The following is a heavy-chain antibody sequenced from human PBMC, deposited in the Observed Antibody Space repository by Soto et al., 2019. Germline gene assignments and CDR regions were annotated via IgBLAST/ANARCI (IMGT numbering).Heavy chain of an antibody. D-gene: IGHD6-13*01. J-gene: IGHJ5*02. CDR2: IYPGDSDT. CDR1: GYSFTSYW. Sequence: GESLKISCKGSGYSFTSYWIGWVRQMPGKGLEWMGIIYPGDSDTRYSPSFQGQVTISADKSISTAYLQWSSLKASDTAMYYCARHPSTHDIYSSSWYWFAPWGQGTLVTVSS. CDR3: ARHPSTHDIYSSSWYWFAP. V-gene: IGHV5-51*01.